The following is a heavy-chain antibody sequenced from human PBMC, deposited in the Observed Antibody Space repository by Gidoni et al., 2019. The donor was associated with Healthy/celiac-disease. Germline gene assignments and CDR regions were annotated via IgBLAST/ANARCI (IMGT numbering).Heavy chain of an antibody. CDR1: GYIFTTYW. V-gene: IGHV5-51*01. D-gene: IGHD2-15*01. J-gene: IGHJ4*02. Sequence: EVHLVQSGAEVKKPGASLKISCEGSGYIFTTYWFGWLRQMPGKGLEWMGIIFPGDSSTRYSPSFQGQVTLSADKSINTAYLQWNSLKASDTAMYYCARHIRSCSGGDCYPGYFDHWGQGTLVTVSS. CDR3: ARHIRSCSGGDCYPGYFDH. CDR2: IFPGDSST.